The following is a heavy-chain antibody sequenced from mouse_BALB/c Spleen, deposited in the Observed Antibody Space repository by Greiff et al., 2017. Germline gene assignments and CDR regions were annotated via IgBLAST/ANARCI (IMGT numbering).Heavy chain of an antibody. CDR1: GYTFTSYV. D-gene: IGHD1-2*01. J-gene: IGHJ3*01. Sequence: EVQLQQSGPELVKPGASVKMSCKASGYTFTSYVMHWVKQKPGQGLEWIGYINPYNDGTKYNEKFKGKATLTSDKSSSTAYMELSSLTSEDSAVYYCARAPLTATAWFAYWGQGTLVTVSA. CDR3: ARAPLTATAWFAY. V-gene: IGHV1-14*01. CDR2: INPYNDGT.